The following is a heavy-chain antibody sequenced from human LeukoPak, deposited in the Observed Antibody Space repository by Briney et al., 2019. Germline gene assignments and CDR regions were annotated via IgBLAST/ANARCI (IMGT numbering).Heavy chain of an antibody. V-gene: IGHV6-1*01. J-gene: IGHJ5*02. D-gene: IGHD2-21*02. CDR1: GDSVSSNSAA. Sequence: SQTLSLTCALSGDSVSSNSAAWNWIRQSPSRGLEWLGRTYYRSNWYNDYAVSVKSRITINPDTSKNQFSLQLNSVTPEDTAVYYCARESAYCGGDCWCDPWGQGTLVTVSS. CDR3: ARESAYCGGDCWCDP. CDR2: TYYRSNWYN.